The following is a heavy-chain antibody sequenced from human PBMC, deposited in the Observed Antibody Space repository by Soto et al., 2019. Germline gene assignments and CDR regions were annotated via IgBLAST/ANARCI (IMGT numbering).Heavy chain of an antibody. CDR3: AREADYGGPPGTHQLWFDP. V-gene: IGHV1-69*13. CDR2: IIPIFGTA. D-gene: IGHD4-17*01. Sequence: AVKVSCKASGGTFSSYAISWVRQAPGQGLEWMGGIIPIFGTANYAQKFQGRVTITADESTSTAYMELSSLRSEDTAVYYCAREADYGGPPGTHQLWFDPWGQGTLVTVSS. J-gene: IGHJ5*02. CDR1: GGTFSSYA.